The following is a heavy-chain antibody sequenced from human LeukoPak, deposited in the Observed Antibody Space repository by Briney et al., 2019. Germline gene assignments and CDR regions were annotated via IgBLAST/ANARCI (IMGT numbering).Heavy chain of an antibody. J-gene: IGHJ4*02. CDR3: ARSRSLGRYCSSTSCYYFDY. V-gene: IGHV1-2*02. D-gene: IGHD2-2*01. Sequence: GASVKVSCKASGYTFTGYYMHWVRQAPGQGLEWMGWINPNSGGTNYAQKFQGRVTMTRDTSISTAYMELSRLRSDDTAVYYCARSRSLGRYCSSTSCYYFDYWGQGTLVTVSS. CDR2: INPNSGGT. CDR1: GYTFTGYY.